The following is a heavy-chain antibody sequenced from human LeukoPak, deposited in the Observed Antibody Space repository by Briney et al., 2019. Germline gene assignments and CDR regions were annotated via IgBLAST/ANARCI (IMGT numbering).Heavy chain of an antibody. Sequence: GGSLRLSCVVSGFTFSSYSMNWVRQAPGKGLEWVSYISSSGSTMYYADSVKGRFTISRDNAKNSLYLQMNSLRAEDTAVYYCARDADRIIAATSTVGYWGQGTLVTVSS. CDR1: GFTFSSYS. D-gene: IGHD6-13*01. V-gene: IGHV3-48*04. CDR3: ARDADRIIAATSTVGY. CDR2: ISSSGSTM. J-gene: IGHJ4*02.